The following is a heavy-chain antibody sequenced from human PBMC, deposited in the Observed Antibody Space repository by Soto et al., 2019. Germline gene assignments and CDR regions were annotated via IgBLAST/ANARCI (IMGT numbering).Heavy chain of an antibody. V-gene: IGHV1-69*13. CDR2: IIPIFGTA. D-gene: IGHD4-17*01. CDR1: GGTFSSYA. CDR3: ARGGWATVTPNWFDP. Sequence: SVKVSCKASGGTFSSYAISWVRHAAGQGLEWMGGIIPIFGTANYAQKFQGRVTITADESTSTAYMELSSLRSEDTAVYYCARGGWATVTPNWFDPWGQGTLVTVSS. J-gene: IGHJ5*02.